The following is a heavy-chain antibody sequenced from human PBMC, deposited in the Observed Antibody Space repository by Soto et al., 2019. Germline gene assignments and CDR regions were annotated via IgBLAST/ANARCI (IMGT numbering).Heavy chain of an antibody. CDR3: ARGGYCSSTSCPNPYYYGMDV. D-gene: IGHD2-2*01. J-gene: IGHJ6*02. V-gene: IGHV5-51*01. Sequence: GESLKISCKGSGYSFTSYWIGWVRQMPGKGLEWMGIIYPGDSDTRYSPSFQGQATISADKSISTAYLQWSSLKASDTAMYYCARGGYCSSTSCPNPYYYGMDVWGQGTTVTVSS. CDR1: GYSFTSYW. CDR2: IYPGDSDT.